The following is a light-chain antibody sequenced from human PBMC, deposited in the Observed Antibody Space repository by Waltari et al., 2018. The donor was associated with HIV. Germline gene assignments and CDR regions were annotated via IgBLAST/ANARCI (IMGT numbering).Light chain of an antibody. Sequence: EIVMTQPPVPLSVSPGVRAPLSCRASQSVSSNLAWYRQKPGHAPRLLIYAASTRATGIPARFSGSGSGTEFTLTISSLRSEDFAVYYCQHYNNWLRTFGQGTKVEIK. J-gene: IGKJ1*01. CDR3: QHYNNWLRT. V-gene: IGKV3-15*01. CDR1: QSVSSN. CDR2: AAS.